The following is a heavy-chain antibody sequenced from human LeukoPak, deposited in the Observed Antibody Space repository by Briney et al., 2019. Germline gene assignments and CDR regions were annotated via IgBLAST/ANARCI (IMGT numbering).Heavy chain of an antibody. CDR2: ISSGGSTI. CDR3: ARRTYHYDSSGYSTNY. J-gene: IGHJ4*02. V-gene: IGHV3-48*03. CDR1: GFTFSSYE. Sequence: QTGGSLRLSCAASGFTFSSYEMNWVRQAPGKGLEWVSYISSGGSTIFYADSVKGRFTISRDNAKNSLYLQMNSLRAEDTAVYYCARRTYHYDSSGYSTNYWGQGTLVSVSS. D-gene: IGHD3-22*01.